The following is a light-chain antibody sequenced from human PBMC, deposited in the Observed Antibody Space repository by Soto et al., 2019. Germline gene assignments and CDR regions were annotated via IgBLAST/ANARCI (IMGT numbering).Light chain of an antibody. J-gene: IGLJ3*02. CDR2: DVS. CDR1: SSDVGGYNY. Sequence: QSALTQPRSVSGSPGQSVTISCTGTSSDVGGYNYVSWYQQHPGKAPKLMIYDVSKRPSGVPDRFSGSKSGNTASLTISGLQAEDEADYYCCSHAGGGTLVFGGGTKLTVL. CDR3: CSHAGGGTLV. V-gene: IGLV2-11*01.